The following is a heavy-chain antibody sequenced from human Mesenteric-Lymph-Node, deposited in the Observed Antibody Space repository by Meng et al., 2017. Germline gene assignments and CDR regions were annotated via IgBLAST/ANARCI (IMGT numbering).Heavy chain of an antibody. CDR1: GFTFSSYA. CDR2: ISGSGGST. CDR3: AKVPRAGYSSGWYSVPDDAFDI. D-gene: IGHD6-19*01. Sequence: GESLKISCAASGFTFSSYAMSWVRQAPGKGLEWVSAISGSGGSTYYADSVKGRFTISRDNSKNTLYLQMNSLRAEDTAVYYCAKVPRAGYSSGWYSVPDDAFDIWGQGTMVTVSS. V-gene: IGHV3-23*01. J-gene: IGHJ3*02.